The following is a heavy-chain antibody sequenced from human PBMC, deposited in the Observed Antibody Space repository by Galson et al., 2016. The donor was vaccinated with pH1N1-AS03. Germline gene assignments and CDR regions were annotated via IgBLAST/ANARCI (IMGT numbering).Heavy chain of an antibody. D-gene: IGHD3/OR15-3a*01. CDR1: GFTFSSYA. J-gene: IGHJ6*03. Sequence: SLRLSCAASGFTFSSYAMHWVRQVPGKGLEWVAVISYDGSDKYYVDSVKGRFTISRDNSKNTLYLQMNSLRAEDTAVYYCARDHDFWTGYSGGYYYYIDVWGKGTTVTVSS. CDR3: ARDHDFWTGYSGGYYYYIDV. CDR2: ISYDGSDK. V-gene: IGHV3-30*01.